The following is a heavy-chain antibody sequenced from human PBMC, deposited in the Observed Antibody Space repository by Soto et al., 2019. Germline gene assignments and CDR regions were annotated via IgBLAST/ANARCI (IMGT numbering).Heavy chain of an antibody. CDR1: GGSISSGGYS. V-gene: IGHV4-30-2*01. Sequence: SETLSLTCAVSGGSISSGGYSWSWFRQPPGKGLEWIGYIYHSGSTYYNPSLKRRVTISVDRSKNQFSLKLSSVTAADTAVYYCARARPMVRGVNHNWFDPWGQGTLVTVSS. D-gene: IGHD3-10*01. CDR2: IYHSGST. J-gene: IGHJ5*02. CDR3: ARARPMVRGVNHNWFDP.